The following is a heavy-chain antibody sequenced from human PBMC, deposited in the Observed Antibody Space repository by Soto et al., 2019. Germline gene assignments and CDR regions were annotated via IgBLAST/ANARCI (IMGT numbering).Heavy chain of an antibody. CDR1: GGTFSSYA. CDR3: ARGEVAVKAGPMAFPEVYGMDV. CDR2: IIPIFGTA. D-gene: IGHD6-19*01. V-gene: IGHV1-69*01. Sequence: QVQLVQSGAEVKKPGSSVKVSCKASGGTFSSYAISWVRQAPGQGLEWMGGIIPIFGTANYAQKFQGRVTITADESTSTAYMELSSVRSEDTAVYYCARGEVAVKAGPMAFPEVYGMDVWGQGTTVTVSS. J-gene: IGHJ6*02.